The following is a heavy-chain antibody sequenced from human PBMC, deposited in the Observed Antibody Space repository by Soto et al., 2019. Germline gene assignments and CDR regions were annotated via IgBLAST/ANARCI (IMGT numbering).Heavy chain of an antibody. D-gene: IGHD3-3*01. V-gene: IGHV1-18*01. CDR3: ARDRGYYDFWSGYSAFDS. Sequence: QVQLVQSGAEVKRPGASVKVSCEASGYTFSSYAISWVRQAPGHGLEWMGWISTYNGNTNYAQKLQGIVTMTTHPSASTVYLELRSVRSDDTAVYYCARDRGYYDFWSGYSAFDSWGQGTLVTVSS. CDR1: GYTFSSYA. J-gene: IGHJ4*02. CDR2: ISTYNGNT.